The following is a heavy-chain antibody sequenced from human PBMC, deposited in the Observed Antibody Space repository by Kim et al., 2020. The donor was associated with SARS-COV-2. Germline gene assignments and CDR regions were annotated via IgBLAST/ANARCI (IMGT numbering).Heavy chain of an antibody. J-gene: IGHJ4*02. CDR2: INAGNGNT. D-gene: IGHD3-22*01. Sequence: ASVKVSCKASGYTFTSYAMHWVRQAPGQRLEWMGWINAGNGNTKYSQKFQGRVTITRDTSASTAYMELSSLRSEDTAVYYCARTHARYYYDSSGYYYFDYWGQGTLVTVSS. CDR1: GYTFTSYA. CDR3: ARTHARYYYDSSGYYYFDY. V-gene: IGHV1-3*01.